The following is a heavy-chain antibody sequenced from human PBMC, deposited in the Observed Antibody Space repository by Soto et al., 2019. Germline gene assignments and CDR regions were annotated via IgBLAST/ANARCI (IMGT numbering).Heavy chain of an antibody. D-gene: IGHD3-16*01. V-gene: IGHV3-15*07. CDR3: SADLPDWGAYAFDY. J-gene: IGHJ4*02. Sequence: PAGSPRLSCAACGLTFNGAWMTWVRQAPGKGLEWVGRVKSKVDGGSIDYAAPVRGRFTISRDDSRNTVDLQMNSLSAEDSAMYYCSADLPDWGAYAFDYWGQGTLVTVSS. CDR2: VKSKVDGGSI. CDR1: GLTFNGAW.